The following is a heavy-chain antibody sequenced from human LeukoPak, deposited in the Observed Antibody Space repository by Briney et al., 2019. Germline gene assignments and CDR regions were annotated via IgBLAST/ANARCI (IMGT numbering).Heavy chain of an antibody. J-gene: IGHJ4*02. CDR1: GFTFSSYW. D-gene: IGHD3-16*01. CDR3: ARVRWGGLYYFDY. Sequence: GGSLRLSCAASGFTFSSYWMHWVRQAPGKGLVGVSRINNDGRSTNYADSVKGRFTISRDNAKNTLYLQMNSLRAEDTAVYYCARVRWGGLYYFDYWGQGTLVTVSS. CDR2: INNDGRST. V-gene: IGHV3-74*01.